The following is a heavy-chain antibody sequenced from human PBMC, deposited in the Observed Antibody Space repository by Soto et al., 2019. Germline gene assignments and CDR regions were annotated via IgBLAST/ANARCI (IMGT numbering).Heavy chain of an antibody. J-gene: IGHJ4*02. Sequence: QVLLQESGPGLVKPSGTLSLSCTVSGASVSSNDWWSWVRQPPGKGLEWIGEIYHSGSSNYNPSFKSRVRLVGGQAKDRFPPKLGPVAVADTAVYCCSEIGWERTVGSFDSWGRGTLVTVSS. CDR3: SEIGWERTVGSFDS. CDR1: GASVSSNDW. CDR2: IYHSGSS. D-gene: IGHD1-26*01. V-gene: IGHV4-4*01.